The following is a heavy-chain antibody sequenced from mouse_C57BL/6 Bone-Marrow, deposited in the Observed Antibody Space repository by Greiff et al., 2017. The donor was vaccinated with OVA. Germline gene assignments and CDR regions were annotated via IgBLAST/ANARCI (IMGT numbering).Heavy chain of an antibody. CDR2: IDPENGDT. J-gene: IGHJ3*01. CDR1: GFNIKDDY. CDR3: KNGYDEAWFAY. V-gene: IGHV14-4*01. D-gene: IGHD2-2*01. Sequence: EVKLQQSGAELVRPGASVKLSCTASGFNIKDDYMHWVKQRPEQGLEWIGWIDPENGDTEYASKFQGKATITADTSSNTAYLQLSSLTSEDTAVYYCKNGYDEAWFAYWGQGTLVTVSA.